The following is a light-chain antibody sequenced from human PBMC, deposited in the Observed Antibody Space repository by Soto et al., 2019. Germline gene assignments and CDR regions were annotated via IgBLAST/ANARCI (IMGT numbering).Light chain of an antibody. CDR2: AAS. J-gene: IGKJ1*01. V-gene: IGKV1-33*01. CDR1: QDITNF. Sequence: DIQMTQSPSSLSASVGDRVTITCQASQDITNFLNWYQQKPGKAPNLLIYAASDLDTGVPSRFSGSGSGADFTFTNSSLQPEDIATYYCQQYDILPWTFGQGTKVEIK. CDR3: QQYDILPWT.